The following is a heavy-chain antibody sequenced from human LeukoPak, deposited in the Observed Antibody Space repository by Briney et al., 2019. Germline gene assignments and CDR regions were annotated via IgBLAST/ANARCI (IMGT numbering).Heavy chain of an antibody. Sequence: GGSLRLSCAAAGFTFSNYAMSWVRHAPGKGLKWVSSITGSGGSTYYADSVKVRFTISRDNTKNTLYLQMSSLRAEDTAVYYCAKGKGDFWSGHHYWGQGTLVTVSS. CDR1: GFTFSNYA. CDR3: AKGKGDFWSGHHY. J-gene: IGHJ4*02. V-gene: IGHV3-23*01. CDR2: ITGSGGST. D-gene: IGHD3-3*01.